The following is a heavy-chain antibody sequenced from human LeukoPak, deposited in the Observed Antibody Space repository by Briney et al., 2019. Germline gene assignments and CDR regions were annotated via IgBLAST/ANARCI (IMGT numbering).Heavy chain of an antibody. CDR3: AREDYSSSYYYGMDV. CDR2: ILYSGST. CDR1: GASIRGYY. D-gene: IGHD6-6*01. V-gene: IGHV4-59*12. J-gene: IGHJ6*02. Sequence: SDTLSLTWTLSGASIRGYYWHWIRQPPGKGLELIGYILYSGSTKYNPSLKSRVNMSVDTSKNHFSLKVNSVTAADTAVYYCAREDYSSSYYYGMDVWGQGATVTVSS.